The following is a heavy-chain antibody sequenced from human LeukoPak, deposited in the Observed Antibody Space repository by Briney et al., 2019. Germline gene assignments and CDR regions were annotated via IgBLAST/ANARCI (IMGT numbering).Heavy chain of an antibody. CDR2: IFQSGTT. CDR3: ARHVSYNIIGSHWGGFDP. V-gene: IGHV4-38-2*01. D-gene: IGHD3-22*01. J-gene: IGHJ5*02. CDR1: GYSISSGHF. Sequence: SETLSLTCAVSGYSISSGHFWGWIRQPPGKGLEWIGSIFQSGTTYYNPSLKSRVTISVDTSKNHFSLKLSSATAADTAVYYCARHVSYNIIGSHWGGFDPWGQGTLVTVSS.